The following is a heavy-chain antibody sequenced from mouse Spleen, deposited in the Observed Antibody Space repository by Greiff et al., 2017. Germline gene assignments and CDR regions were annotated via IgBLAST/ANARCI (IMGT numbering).Heavy chain of an antibody. J-gene: IGHJ4*01. CDR3: ARRAYYRYDDAMDY. D-gene: IGHD2-14*01. CDR2: IDPSDSYT. CDR1: GYTFTSYW. V-gene: IGHV1-50*01. Sequence: VQLQQSGAELVKPGASVKLSCKASGYTFTSYWMQWVKQRPGQGLEWIGEIDPSDSYTNYNQKFKGKATLTVDTSSSTAYMQLSSLTSEDSAVYYCARRAYYRYDDAMDYWGQGTSVTVSS.